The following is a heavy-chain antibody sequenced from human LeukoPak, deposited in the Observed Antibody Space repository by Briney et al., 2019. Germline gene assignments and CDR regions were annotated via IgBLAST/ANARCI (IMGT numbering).Heavy chain of an antibody. CDR1: GFTFSGFG. CDR3: ARGRGADYGGNSGYFDY. CDR2: IWYDGSNK. V-gene: IGHV3-33*01. Sequence: PGGSLRLSCGASGFTFSGFGMHWVRQAPGKGLEWVAVIWYDGSNKYYADSVKGRFTISRDNPKNTLYVQMYSLRAEDTAVYYCARGRGADYGGNSGYFDYWGQGTLVTVSS. J-gene: IGHJ4*02. D-gene: IGHD4-23*01.